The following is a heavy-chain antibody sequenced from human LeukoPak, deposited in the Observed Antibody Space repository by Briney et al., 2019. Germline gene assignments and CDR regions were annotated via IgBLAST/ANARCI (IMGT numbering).Heavy chain of an antibody. Sequence: GGSLSLSCAASGFTFDSYAMTWVRQAPGKGLERVSSISGGGGITNYADSVKGRFTISRDNSKYTLFLQMNSLRAEDTAVYYCAKYGVDCSSTSCYPLYYMDVWGKGTTVTVSS. V-gene: IGHV3-23*01. D-gene: IGHD2-2*01. J-gene: IGHJ6*03. CDR3: AKYGVDCSSTSCYPLYYMDV. CDR2: ISGGGGIT. CDR1: GFTFDSYA.